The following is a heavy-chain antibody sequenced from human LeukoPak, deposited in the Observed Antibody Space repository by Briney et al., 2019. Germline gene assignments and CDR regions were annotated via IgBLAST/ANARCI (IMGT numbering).Heavy chain of an antibody. D-gene: IGHD6-6*01. Sequence: SETLSLTCTVSGGSISSGGYYWSWIRQPPGKGLEWIGYIYHSGGTYYNPSLKSRVTISVDRSKNQFSLKLSSVTAADTAVYYCARYSSSGFDYWGQGTLVTVSS. J-gene: IGHJ4*02. V-gene: IGHV4-30-2*01. CDR3: ARYSSSGFDY. CDR2: IYHSGGT. CDR1: GGSISSGGYY.